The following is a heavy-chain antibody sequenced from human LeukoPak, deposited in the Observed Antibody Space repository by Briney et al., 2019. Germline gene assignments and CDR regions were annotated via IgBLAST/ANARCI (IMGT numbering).Heavy chain of an antibody. CDR2: INPNSGGT. J-gene: IGHJ6*02. CDR3: AREPLFGELLYPSYYYGMDV. Sequence: ASVKVSCKASGYTFTGYYMHWVRQAPGQGLEWMGWINPNSGGTNYAQKFQGRVTITRDTSISTAYMELSRLRSDDTAVYYCAREPLFGELLYPSYYYGMDVWGQGTTVTVSS. D-gene: IGHD3-10*01. V-gene: IGHV1-2*02. CDR1: GYTFTGYY.